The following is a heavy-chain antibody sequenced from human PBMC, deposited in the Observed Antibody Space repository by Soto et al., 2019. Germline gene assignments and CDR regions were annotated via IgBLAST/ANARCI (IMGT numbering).Heavy chain of an antibody. CDR3: ARGHDSPGGYYYGMDV. J-gene: IGHJ6*02. CDR1: GFTFSSYG. V-gene: IGHV3-33*01. CDR2: IWYDGSNK. D-gene: IGHD3-22*01. Sequence: PGGSLRLSCAASGFTFSSYGMHWVRQAPGKGLEWVAVIWYDGSNKYYADSVKGRFTISRDNSKNTLYLQTNSLRAEDTAVYYCARGHDSPGGYYYGMDVWGQGTTVTVSS.